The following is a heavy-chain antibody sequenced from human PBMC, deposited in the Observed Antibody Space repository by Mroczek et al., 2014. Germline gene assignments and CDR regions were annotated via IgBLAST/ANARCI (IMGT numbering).Heavy chain of an antibody. CDR3: ASQGPHINSGYDLVPNYYYYMDV. V-gene: IGHV1-69*01. Sequence: VQLVETGAEVKKPGSSVKVSCKASGGTFSSYAVSWVRQAPGQGLEWMGGIIPIFGTANYAQKFQGRVTITADESTSTAYMELSSLRSEDTAVYYCASQGPHINSGYDLVPNYYYYMDVWGKGTTVTVSS. J-gene: IGHJ6*03. CDR1: GGTFSSYA. CDR2: IIPIFGTA. D-gene: IGHD5-12*01.